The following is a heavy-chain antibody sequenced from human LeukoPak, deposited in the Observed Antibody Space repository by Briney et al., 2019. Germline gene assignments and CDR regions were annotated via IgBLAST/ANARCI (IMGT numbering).Heavy chain of an antibody. J-gene: IGHJ4*02. D-gene: IGHD1-14*01. CDR3: ARADWFLGTTQYFDY. CDR1: GYIFIGYY. CDR2: INPRSGAT. V-gene: IGHV1-2*02. Sequence: GASVKVSCKASGYIFIGYYIHWVRQAPGQGLEWMGWINPRSGATKYAQKFQGRVTMTRDTSIYTAYMELSSLMSDDAAVYYCARADWFLGTTQYFDYWGQGTLVTVSS.